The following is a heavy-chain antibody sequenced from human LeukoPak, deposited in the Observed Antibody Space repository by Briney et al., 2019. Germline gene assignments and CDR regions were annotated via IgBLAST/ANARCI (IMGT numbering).Heavy chain of an antibody. CDR1: GGSFSGYY. CDR3: AREFDDYYYMDV. J-gene: IGHJ6*03. Sequence: LSLTCAVYGGSFSGYYWSWIRQAPGKGLEWVSYISSSGSTIYYADSVKGRFTISRDNAKNSLYLQMNSLRAEDTAVYYCAREFDDYYYMDVWGKGTTVTVSS. CDR2: ISSSGSTI. V-gene: IGHV3-11*04.